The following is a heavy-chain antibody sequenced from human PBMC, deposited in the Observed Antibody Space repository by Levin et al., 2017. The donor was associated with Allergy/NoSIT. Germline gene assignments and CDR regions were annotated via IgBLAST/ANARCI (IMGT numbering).Heavy chain of an antibody. CDR1: GFTFSSYS. Sequence: LSLTCAASGFTFSSYSMNWVRQAPGKGLEWVSYISSSSSTIYYADSVKGRFTISRDNAKNSLYLQMNSLRAEDTAVYYCASGLQGFWSGYYGIDYWGQGTLVTVSS. J-gene: IGHJ4*02. D-gene: IGHD3-3*01. CDR3: ASGLQGFWSGYYGIDY. CDR2: ISSSSSTI. V-gene: IGHV3-48*01.